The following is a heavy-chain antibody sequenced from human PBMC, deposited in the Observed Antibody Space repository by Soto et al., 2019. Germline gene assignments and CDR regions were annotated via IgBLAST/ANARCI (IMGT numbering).Heavy chain of an antibody. CDR1: GYTFTDYN. CDR2: INPRNGDT. Sequence: GASVKVSCKASGYTFTDYNLRWVRQAPGQGLEWLGSINPRNGDTFFARKFQSRVTMTRDTSITTVYMRLTSLTSLDTTIYYCARHRFTSGSDYFDSWGQGTLVTVSS. V-gene: IGHV1-2*02. D-gene: IGHD6-19*01. J-gene: IGHJ4*02. CDR3: ARHRFTSGSDYFDS.